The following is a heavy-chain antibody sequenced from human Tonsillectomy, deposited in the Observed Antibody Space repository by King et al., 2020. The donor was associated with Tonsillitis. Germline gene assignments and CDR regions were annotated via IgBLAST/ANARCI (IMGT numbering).Heavy chain of an antibody. Sequence: VQLVESGGGLVQPGGSLRLSCAASGFTFSSYAMNWVRQAPGKGLEWVSRISGSGDRTYYADSVKGRFTISRDNSKNTLYLQMNSLRAEDTAVYYCATVGIWGLFAFDIWGQGTMVTVSS. V-gene: IGHV3-23*04. CDR2: ISGSGDRT. J-gene: IGHJ3*02. CDR3: ATVGIWGLFAFDI. CDR1: GFTFSSYA. D-gene: IGHD7-27*01.